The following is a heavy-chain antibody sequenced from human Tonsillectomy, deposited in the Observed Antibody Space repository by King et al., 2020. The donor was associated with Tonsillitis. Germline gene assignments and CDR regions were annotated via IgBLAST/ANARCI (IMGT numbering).Heavy chain of an antibody. J-gene: IGHJ3*02. D-gene: IGHD2-15*01. CDR2: ISYDGSNK. V-gene: IGHV3-30*18. Sequence: VQLVESGGGVVQSGRSLRLSCAASGFTFNSYGMHWVRQAPGKGLEWVAVISYDGSNKYYAGSVKGRFTISRDNSKNTLYLQMNSLRTEDTAVYYCAKEKGGYCSGGSCYWDAFDIWGQGTMVTVSS. CDR1: GFTFNSYG. CDR3: AKEKGGYCSGGSCYWDAFDI.